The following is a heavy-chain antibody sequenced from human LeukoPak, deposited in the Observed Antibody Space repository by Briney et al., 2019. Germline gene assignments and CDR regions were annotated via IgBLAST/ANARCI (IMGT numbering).Heavy chain of an antibody. CDR3: AKDKGERYFDY. CDR2: IRSDGSDT. CDR1: TLTFSRMG. J-gene: IGHJ4*02. D-gene: IGHD1-1*01. Sequence: GGSLRLSCAASTLTFSRMGMHWVRQAPGKGLEWVTFIRSDGSDTYYTDSVKGRFTISRDNSINTLYLQMNSLRPEDTAVYYCAKDKGERYFDYWGQGTLVTVSS. V-gene: IGHV3-30*02.